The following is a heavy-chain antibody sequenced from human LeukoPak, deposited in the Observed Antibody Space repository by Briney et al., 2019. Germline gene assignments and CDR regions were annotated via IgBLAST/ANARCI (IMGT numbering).Heavy chain of an antibody. CDR1: GVSISSYY. CDR3: AREYYYDSSGYYEGGFFDY. CDR2: IYYSGST. Sequence: SETLSLTCTVSGVSISSYYWSWIRQPPGQGLEWFGYIYYSGSTYYNPSLKRRITISVDTSSNEFSVMLSPMTATDTAVYYCAREYYYDSSGYYEGGFFDYWGQGTLVTASS. J-gene: IGHJ4*02. V-gene: IGHV4-59*12. D-gene: IGHD3-22*01.